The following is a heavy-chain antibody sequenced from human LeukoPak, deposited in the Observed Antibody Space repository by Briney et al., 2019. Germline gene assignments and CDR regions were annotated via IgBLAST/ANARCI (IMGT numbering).Heavy chain of an antibody. Sequence: PGGSLRLSCAASGFSITDNWMYWVRQAPGRGLVWVSRIKNDERTAVYADSVKGRFTIPRDNARNTLFLQMNSLRAEDTAVYYCATVFKGSSLQDYWGQGTLVTVSS. CDR1: GFSITDNW. V-gene: IGHV3-74*01. CDR3: ATVFKGSSLQDY. CDR2: IKNDERTA. J-gene: IGHJ4*02. D-gene: IGHD1-26*01.